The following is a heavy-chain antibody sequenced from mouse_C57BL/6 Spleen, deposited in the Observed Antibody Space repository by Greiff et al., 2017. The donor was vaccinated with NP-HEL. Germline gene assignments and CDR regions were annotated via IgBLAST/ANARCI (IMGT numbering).Heavy chain of an antibody. V-gene: IGHV1-52*01. D-gene: IGHD2-4*01. CDR3: ARSDYDYTWFAY. Sequence: QVHVKQSGAELVRPGSSVKLSCKASGYTFTSYWMHWVKQRPIQGLEWIGNIDPSDSETHYNQKFKDKATLTVDKSSSTAYMQLSSLTSEDSAVYYCARSDYDYTWFAYWGQGTLVTVSA. CDR1: GYTFTSYW. CDR2: IDPSDSET. J-gene: IGHJ3*01.